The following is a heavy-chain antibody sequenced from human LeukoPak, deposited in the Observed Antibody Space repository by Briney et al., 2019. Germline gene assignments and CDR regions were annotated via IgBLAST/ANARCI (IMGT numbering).Heavy chain of an antibody. J-gene: IGHJ4*02. CDR1: GFTFSSYA. CDR3: TTHPQLYYDILTGYYLFDY. D-gene: IGHD3-9*01. Sequence: GGSLRLSCAASGFTFSSYAMSWVRQAPGKGLEWVGRIKSKTDGGTTDYAAPVKGRFTISRDDSKNTLYLQMNSLKTEDTAVYYCTTHPQLYYDILTGYYLFDYWGQGTLVTVSS. V-gene: IGHV3-15*01. CDR2: IKSKTDGGTT.